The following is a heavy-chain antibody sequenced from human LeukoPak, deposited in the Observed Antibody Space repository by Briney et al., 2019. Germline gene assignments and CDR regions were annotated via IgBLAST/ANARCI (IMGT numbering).Heavy chain of an antibody. CDR3: ARQYGLPTFDY. V-gene: IGHV4-39*01. J-gene: IGHJ4*02. CDR2: IYYSGST. D-gene: IGHD5-12*01. CDR1: GFTFSNYG. Sequence: GSLRLSCAASGFTFSNYGMHWVRQAPGKGLEWIGSIYYSGSTYYNPSLKSRVTISVDTSKNQFSLNLSSVTAADTAVYYCARQYGLPTFDYWGQGTLVTVSS.